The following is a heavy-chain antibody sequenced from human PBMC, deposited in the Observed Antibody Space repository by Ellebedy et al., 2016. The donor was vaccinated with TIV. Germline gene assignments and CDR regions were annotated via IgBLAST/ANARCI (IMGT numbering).Heavy chain of an antibody. D-gene: IGHD6-13*01. Sequence: ASVKVSCKASGYTFSIYDISWVRQAPGQGLEWMGWISAYNGNTNSAQKFQDRVTMTTDTSTSTAYMELRSLRSDDTAVYYCARELTDSSSYHDAFHIWGQGTMATVSS. CDR3: ARELTDSSSYHDAFHI. J-gene: IGHJ3*02. V-gene: IGHV1-18*01. CDR1: GYTFSIYD. CDR2: ISAYNGNT.